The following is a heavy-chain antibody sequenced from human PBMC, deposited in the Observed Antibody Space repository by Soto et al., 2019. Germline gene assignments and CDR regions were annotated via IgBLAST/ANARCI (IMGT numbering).Heavy chain of an antibody. D-gene: IGHD2-2*01. Sequence: SETLSLTCTVSGGSISSGDYYWSWIRQPPGKGLEWIGYIYYSGSTYYNPSLKSRVTRSLDTSKNQFSLKLRSVTAADTAVYYCARDLSWCSSTSCYSGYYYYGMDVWGQGTTVTVSS. CDR1: GGSISSGDYY. V-gene: IGHV4-30-4*01. J-gene: IGHJ6*02. CDR3: ARDLSWCSSTSCYSGYYYYGMDV. CDR2: IYYSGST.